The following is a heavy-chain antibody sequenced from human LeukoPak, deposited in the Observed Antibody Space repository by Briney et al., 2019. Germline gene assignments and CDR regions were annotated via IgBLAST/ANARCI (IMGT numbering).Heavy chain of an antibody. CDR1: GFTFRSYA. V-gene: IGHV3-23*01. J-gene: IGHJ5*02. CDR2: ISGSGDST. Sequence: GGSLRFSCAASGFTFRSYAMNWVRQAPGKGLEWVSAISGSGDSTYYADSVKGRFTISRDNSQNTLYLQMNSLGAEDTAIYYCAKDRIASPPQGRFDPWGQGTLVTVSS. D-gene: IGHD6-6*01. CDR3: AKDRIASPPQGRFDP.